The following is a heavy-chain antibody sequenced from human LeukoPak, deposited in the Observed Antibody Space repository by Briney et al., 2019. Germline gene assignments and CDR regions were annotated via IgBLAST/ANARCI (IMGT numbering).Heavy chain of an antibody. J-gene: IGHJ4*02. D-gene: IGHD3-22*01. CDR1: GFTFSSYS. CDR2: ISSSSSTI. V-gene: IGHV3-48*04. Sequence: GRSLRLSCAASGFTFSSYSMNWVRQAPGKGLEGVSYISSSSSTIYYADSVKGRFTISRDNAKNSLYLQMNSLRAEDTAVYYCARVQGVHPYDSSGYRSTPQSTGGDYWGQGTLVTVSS. CDR3: ARVQGVHPYDSSGYRSTPQSTGGDY.